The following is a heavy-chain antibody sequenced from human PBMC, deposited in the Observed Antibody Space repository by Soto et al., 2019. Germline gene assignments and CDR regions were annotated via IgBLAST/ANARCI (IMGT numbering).Heavy chain of an antibody. Sequence: QITLKESGPTLVKPTQTLTLTCTASVFSLSTTGVGVGWIRQAPGTALEYLAIIFWDDAKYYSPRLKTRLTITQASSKKQVVRTRTVVAPADTGTYCLAYRRFQGAAHVDLWGRGTLVTVSS. CDR3: AYRRFQGAAHVDL. CDR1: VFSLSTTGVG. CDR2: IFWDDAK. V-gene: IGHV2-5*02. J-gene: IGHJ2*01.